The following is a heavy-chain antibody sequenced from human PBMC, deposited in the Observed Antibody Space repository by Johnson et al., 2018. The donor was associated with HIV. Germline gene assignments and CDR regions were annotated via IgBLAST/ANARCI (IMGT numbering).Heavy chain of an antibody. J-gene: IGHJ3*02. V-gene: IGHV3-30*03. CDR1: GFSFDDYG. Sequence: QVLLVESGGGVVRPGGSLRLSCAASGFSFDDYGMSWVRQAPGKGLEWVAVISYDGSNKYYADSVKGRFTISRDNSKNTLYLQMNSLRAEDTAVYYCARGGKRVMAAFDIWGQGTMVTVSS. CDR2: ISYDGSNK. D-gene: IGHD3-16*01. CDR3: ARGGKRVMAAFDI.